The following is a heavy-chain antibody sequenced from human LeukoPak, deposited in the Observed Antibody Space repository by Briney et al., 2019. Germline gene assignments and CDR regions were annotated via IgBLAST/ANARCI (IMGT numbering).Heavy chain of an antibody. CDR3: AKDGYCSGGSCYLWYFDY. CDR1: GFTFSSYA. J-gene: IGHJ4*02. V-gene: IGHV3-23*01. D-gene: IGHD2-15*01. Sequence: GGSLGLSCAASGFTFSSYAMSWVRQAPGKGLEWVSSISDSGGSTYYADSVKGRFTISRDNSKNTLYLQMNSLRAEDTAVYYCAKDGYCSGGSCYLWYFDYWGQGTLVTVSS. CDR2: ISDSGGST.